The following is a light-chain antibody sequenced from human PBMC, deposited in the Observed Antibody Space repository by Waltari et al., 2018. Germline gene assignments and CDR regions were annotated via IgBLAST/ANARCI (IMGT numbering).Light chain of an antibody. CDR2: SNN. CDR3: AAWDDSLNGVV. CDR1: SSNIGSNT. J-gene: IGLJ2*01. V-gene: IGLV1-44*01. Sequence: QSVLTQPPSASGTPGQRVTIPCSGRSSNIGSNTVNWYQQLPGTAPKLPIYSNNQLPSGVPDRFSGSKSGTSASLAISGLQSEDEADYYCAAWDDSLNGVVFGGGTKLTVL.